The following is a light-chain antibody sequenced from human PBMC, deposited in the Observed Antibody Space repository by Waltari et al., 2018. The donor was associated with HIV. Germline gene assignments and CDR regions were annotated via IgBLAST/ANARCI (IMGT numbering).Light chain of an antibody. V-gene: IGLV2-23*01. CDR3: CSYAGNTIYVV. CDR2: EGY. J-gene: IGLJ2*01. Sequence: QSALTQPASVSGSLGLSITISCTGTSNNFGNYTLVSWYQQHPGKAPRLIIYEGYKRPSGVSNRFSGSKSGNTASLTISGLQAEDEADYYCCSYAGNTIYVVFGGGTKVTVL. CDR1: SNNFGNYTL.